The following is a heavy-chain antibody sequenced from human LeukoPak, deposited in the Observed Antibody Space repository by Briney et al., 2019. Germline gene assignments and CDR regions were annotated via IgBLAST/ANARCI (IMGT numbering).Heavy chain of an antibody. CDR1: GFTFSNYA. CDR3: AKVGSSWDFDY. V-gene: IGHV3-30*18. CDR2: ISYNGANK. D-gene: IGHD6-13*01. J-gene: IGHJ4*02. Sequence: GGSLRLSCAASGFTFSNYAMSWVRQAPGKGLEWVALISYNGANKFYADSVKGRFTISRDNSKNTLYLQMNSLRAEDTAVYYCAKVGSSWDFDYWGQGTLVAVSS.